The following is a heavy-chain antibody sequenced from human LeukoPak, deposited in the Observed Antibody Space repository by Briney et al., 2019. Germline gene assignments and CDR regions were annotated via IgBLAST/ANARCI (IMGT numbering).Heavy chain of an antibody. J-gene: IGHJ6*02. CDR1: GYTFTGYY. CDR3: ARGLHYDILTVYYYYGMDV. CDR2: INPNSAGT. V-gene: IGHV1-2*02. Sequence: ASVKVSCKASGYTFTGYYMHWVRQAPGQGLEWMGWINPNSAGTNYAQKFQGRVTMTRDTSISTAYMELSRLRSDDTAVYYCARGLHYDILTVYYYYGMDVWGQGTTVTVSS. D-gene: IGHD3-9*01.